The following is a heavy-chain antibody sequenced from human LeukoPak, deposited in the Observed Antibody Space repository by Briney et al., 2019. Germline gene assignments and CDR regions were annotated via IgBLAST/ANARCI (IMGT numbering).Heavy chain of an antibody. CDR1: GYTFTSYD. CDR3: ARDNEPVLIQLWSKRGYNWFDP. CDR2: MNPNSGNT. Sequence: GASVKVSCKASGYTFTSYDINWVRQATGQGLEWMGWMNPNSGNTGYAQKFQGRVTMTRNTSISTAYMELRSLRSDDTAVYYCARDNEPVLIQLWSKRGYNWFDPWGQGTLVTVPS. V-gene: IGHV1-8*01. J-gene: IGHJ5*02. D-gene: IGHD5-18*01.